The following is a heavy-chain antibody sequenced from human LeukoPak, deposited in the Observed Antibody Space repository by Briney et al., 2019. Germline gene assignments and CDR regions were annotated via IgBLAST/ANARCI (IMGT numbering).Heavy chain of an antibody. CDR2: IIPIFGTA. CDR3: ARGTAYCGGDCYLSGSEAFDI. CDR1: GGTFSSYA. V-gene: IGHV1-69*13. D-gene: IGHD2-21*02. J-gene: IGHJ3*02. Sequence: SVKVSCKASGGTFSSYAISWLRQAPGQGLEWMGGIIPIFGTANYAQKFQGRVTITADESTSTAYMELSSLRSEDTAVYYCARGTAYCGGDCYLSGSEAFDIWGQGTMVTVSS.